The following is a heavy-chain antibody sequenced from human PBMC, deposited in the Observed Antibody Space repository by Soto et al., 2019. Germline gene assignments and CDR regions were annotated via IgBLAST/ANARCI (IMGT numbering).Heavy chain of an antibody. CDR1: GFTFSSYG. J-gene: IGHJ4*02. D-gene: IGHD2-15*01. V-gene: IGHV3-30*03. CDR2: ISYDGSNK. CDR3: ATGLGYCSGGSCPDY. Sequence: QVQLVESGGGVVQPGRSLRLSCAASGFTFSSYGMHWVRQAPGKGLEWVAVISYDGSNKYYADSVKGRFTISRDNSKNTLYLQMNSLRAEDTAVYYCATGLGYCSGGSCPDYWGQGTLVTVSS.